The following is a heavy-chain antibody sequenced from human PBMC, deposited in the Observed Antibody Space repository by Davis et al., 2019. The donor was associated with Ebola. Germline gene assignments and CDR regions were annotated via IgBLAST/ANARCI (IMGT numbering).Heavy chain of an antibody. CDR1: GGSISSGGYY. V-gene: IGHV4-61*08. D-gene: IGHD2-2*01. Sequence: SETLSLTCTVSGGSISSGGYYWSWIRQPPGKGLEWIGEINHSGSTNYNPSLESRVTISVDTSKRQFSLKVSSVTAADTAVYYCARLYHIDYWGQGTLVTVSS. CDR3: ARLYHIDY. J-gene: IGHJ4*02. CDR2: INHSGST.